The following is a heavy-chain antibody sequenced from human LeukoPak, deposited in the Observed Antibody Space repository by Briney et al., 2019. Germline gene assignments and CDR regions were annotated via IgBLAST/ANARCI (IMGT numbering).Heavy chain of an antibody. J-gene: IGHJ4*02. V-gene: IGHV3-9*01. CDR1: GFTFDDYA. CDR3: AKDQDYYGSGSYDY. D-gene: IGHD3-10*01. CDR2: ISWNSGSI. Sequence: GGSLRLSCAASGFTFDDYAMHWVRQAPGKGLEWVSGISWNSGSIGYADSVKGRFTISRDNAKNSLYLQMNSLRAEDTAVYYCAKDQDYYGSGSYDYWGQGTLVTVSS.